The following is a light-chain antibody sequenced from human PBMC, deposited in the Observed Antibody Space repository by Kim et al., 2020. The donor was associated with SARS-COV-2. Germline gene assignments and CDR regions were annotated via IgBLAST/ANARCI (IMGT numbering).Light chain of an antibody. J-gene: IGLJ3*02. CDR1: TSNIGSDT. Sequence: GQRVTISCSGTTSNIGSDTVNWYQQFPGTAPKLLIYSSTQRPSGVPNRFSGSKSGTSASLAISAPQSEDEADYYCASWDEGLNGPVFGGGTQLTVL. CDR3: ASWDEGLNGPV. V-gene: IGLV1-44*01. CDR2: SST.